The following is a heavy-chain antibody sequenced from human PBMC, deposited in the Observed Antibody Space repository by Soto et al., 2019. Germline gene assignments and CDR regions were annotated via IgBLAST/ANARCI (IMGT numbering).Heavy chain of an antibody. CDR1: GGTFSSYA. J-gene: IGHJ4*02. CDR3: ARVRNYYDSSGHWSFDY. CDR2: IIPIFGTA. Sequence: ASVKVSCKASGGTFSSYAISWVRQAPGQGLEWMGGIIPIFGTANYAQKFQGRVTITADESTSTAYMEPSSLRSEDTAVYYCARVRNYYDSSGHWSFDYWGQGTLVTVSS. V-gene: IGHV1-69*13. D-gene: IGHD3-22*01.